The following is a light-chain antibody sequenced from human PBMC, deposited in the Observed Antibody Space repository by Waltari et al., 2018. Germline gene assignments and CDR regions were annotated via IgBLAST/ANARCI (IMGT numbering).Light chain of an antibody. CDR2: QDN. CDR1: NLNYKY. J-gene: IGLJ2*01. CDR3: QVWDSSSVT. Sequence: SYALTQAPSLSVSPGQTASISCSGDNLNYKYVYWYQQKACQSPVLVIYQDNKRPSGIPERFAGSNPGNTATLTISGTQVMDEADYYCQVWDSSSVTFGAGTKVTVL. V-gene: IGLV3-1*01.